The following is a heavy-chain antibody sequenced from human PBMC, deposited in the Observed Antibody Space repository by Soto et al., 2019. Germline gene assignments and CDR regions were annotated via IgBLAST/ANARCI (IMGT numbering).Heavy chain of an antibody. D-gene: IGHD6-13*01. V-gene: IGHV1-2*04. CDR3: ARSSSWEHYYYHYGMDV. Sequence: GSVKVSFKACGYPFTGYYMHLVRQAPGQGLEWMGWINPNSGGTNYAQKFHGWVTMTRDTSISTAYMELSRLRSDDTAVYYCARSSSWEHYYYHYGMDVWGQGTTVTVSS. CDR1: GYPFTGYY. CDR2: INPNSGGT. J-gene: IGHJ6*02.